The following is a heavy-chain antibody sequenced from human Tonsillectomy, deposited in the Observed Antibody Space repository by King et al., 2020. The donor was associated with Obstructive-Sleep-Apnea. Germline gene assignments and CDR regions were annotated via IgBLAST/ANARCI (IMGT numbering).Heavy chain of an antibody. V-gene: IGHV3-30*04. CDR3: ARLGIAAAGTWLYYFDY. CDR2: ISFDGSNK. D-gene: IGHD6-13*01. CDR1: GFTFSSYA. Sequence: QLVQSGGGVVQPGRSLRLSCAASGFTFSSYAMHWVRQAPGKGLEWVAVISFDGSNKYYADSVKGRFTISRDNSKNTLYLQMNSLRAEETAVYYCARLGIAAAGTWLYYFDYWGQGTLVTVSS. J-gene: IGHJ4*02.